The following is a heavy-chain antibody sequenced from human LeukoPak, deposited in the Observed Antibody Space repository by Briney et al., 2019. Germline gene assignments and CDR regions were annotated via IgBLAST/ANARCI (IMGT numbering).Heavy chain of an antibody. D-gene: IGHD4-17*01. CDR3: AKRPLDYGGYVTYFDY. CDR2: ISDDGRNK. CDR1: GFSFISYG. Sequence: GGSLRLSCAASGFSFISYGMHWVRQAPGKGLEWVGVISDDGRNKKYADSVKGRFTISRDNSKDTLYLQMNSLRDEDTAVYSCAKRPLDYGGYVTYFDYWGQGTLVTVSS. V-gene: IGHV3-30*18. J-gene: IGHJ4*02.